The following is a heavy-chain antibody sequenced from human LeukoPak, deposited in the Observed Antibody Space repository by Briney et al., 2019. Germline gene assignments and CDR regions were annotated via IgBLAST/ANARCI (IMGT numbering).Heavy chain of an antibody. CDR2: ISYDGSNK. V-gene: IGHV3-30*18. CDR3: AKDRGPSPAATGGYGMDV. J-gene: IGHJ6*02. D-gene: IGHD1-26*01. CDR1: GFTFSAYA. Sequence: PGGSLRLSCEASGFTFSAYAMTWVRQAPGKGLEWVAVISYDGSNKYYADSVKGRFTISRDNSKNTLYLQMNSLRAEDTAVYYCAKDRGPSPAATGGYGMDVWGQGTTVTVSS.